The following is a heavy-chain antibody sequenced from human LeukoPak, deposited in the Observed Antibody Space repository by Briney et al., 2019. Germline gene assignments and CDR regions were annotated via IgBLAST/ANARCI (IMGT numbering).Heavy chain of an antibody. CDR1: GFTFDDYA. V-gene: IGHV3-9*01. CDR3: AKDQAAAYYYYGMDV. J-gene: IGHJ6*02. Sequence: GGSLRLSCAASGFTFDDYAMHWVRQAPGKGLEWVSGISWNSNNIAYADSVKGRFTISRDNAKNTLYLQMNSLRAEDTAVYYCAKDQAAAYYYYGMDVWGQGTTVTVSS. CDR2: ISWNSNNI. D-gene: IGHD6-13*01.